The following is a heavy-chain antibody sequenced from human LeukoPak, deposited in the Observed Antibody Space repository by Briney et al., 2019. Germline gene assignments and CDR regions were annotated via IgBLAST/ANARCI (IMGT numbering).Heavy chain of an antibody. J-gene: IGHJ4*02. Sequence: SETLSLTCAVYGGSFSGYYWSWIRQPPGKGLEWIGEINHSGSANYNPSLKSRVTISVDTSKKQFSLKLSSVTAADTAMYYCASPWGYGSGIWGQGTLVTVS. D-gene: IGHD3-10*01. CDR2: INHSGSA. V-gene: IGHV4-34*01. CDR1: GGSFSGYY. CDR3: ASPWGYGSGI.